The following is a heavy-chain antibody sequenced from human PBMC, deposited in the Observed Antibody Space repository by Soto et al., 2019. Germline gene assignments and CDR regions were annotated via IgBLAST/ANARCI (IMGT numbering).Heavy chain of an antibody. CDR2: IVPVFGRP. CDR1: GGSFSNFG. D-gene: IGHD5-12*01. V-gene: IGHV1-69*01. Sequence: QVQLVQSGAELKKPGSSVKVSCKASGGSFSNFGISWVRQAPGQGLEWMGGIVPVFGRPNYAQRFRGRLTLTADESTSTCYMELISLRSDDTAVYYCAREGSGYNFWGQGTQVTVSS. CDR3: AREGSGYNF. J-gene: IGHJ4*02.